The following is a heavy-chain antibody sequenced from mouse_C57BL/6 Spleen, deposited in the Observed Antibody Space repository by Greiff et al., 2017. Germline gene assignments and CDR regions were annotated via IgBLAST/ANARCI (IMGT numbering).Heavy chain of an antibody. CDR3: AREEATRYYAMDD. CDR1: GYTFTSYW. J-gene: IGHJ4*01. Sequence: QVQLQQPGAELVRPGSSVKLSCKASGYTFTSYWMDWVKQRPGQGLEWIGNIYPSDSETHYNQKFKDKATLTVDKSSSTAYMQLSSLTSEDSAVYDGAREEATRYYAMDDWGQGTSVTVSS. D-gene: IGHD6-1*01. CDR2: IYPSDSET. V-gene: IGHV1-61*01.